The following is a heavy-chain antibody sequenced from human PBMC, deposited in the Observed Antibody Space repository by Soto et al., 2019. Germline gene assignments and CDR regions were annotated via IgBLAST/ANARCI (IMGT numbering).Heavy chain of an antibody. CDR1: GYTFTSYG. J-gene: IGHJ1*01. Sequence: QVQLVQSGAEVKKPGASVKVSCKASGYTFTSYGISWVRQAPGQGLEWMGWISAYNGNTKYAQKFQGRVTMATDTSTRTAYMELRSLGSDDTAVYYCAREQHSGNWEHWGQGTLVTVSS. CDR2: ISAYNGNT. CDR3: AREQHSGNWEH. D-gene: IGHD6-13*01. V-gene: IGHV1-18*01.